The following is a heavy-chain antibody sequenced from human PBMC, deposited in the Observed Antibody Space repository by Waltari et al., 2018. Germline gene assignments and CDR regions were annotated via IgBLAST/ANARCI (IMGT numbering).Heavy chain of an antibody. V-gene: IGHV3-7*01. CDR3: ARDVGEDKNGISYDALDI. CDR2: ISEDGNYV. D-gene: IGHD3-16*01. J-gene: IGHJ3*02. Sequence: DVHLQESGGGLVQPGGSLRLSCAASGFSFRSYWMTWVRQTQKKGLRFLANISEDGNYVNYVDSVKCRFTISRDNTKNFLFLQMNNLRVEDTALYYCARDVGEDKNGISYDALDIWGQGTMVTVS. CDR1: GFSFRSYW.